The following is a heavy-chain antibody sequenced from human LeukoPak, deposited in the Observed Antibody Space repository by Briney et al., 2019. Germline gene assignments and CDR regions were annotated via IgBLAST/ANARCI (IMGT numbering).Heavy chain of an antibody. V-gene: IGHV5-51*01. J-gene: IGHJ6*03. CDR3: ARQSYYYGSGSGGSPYYYYYYMDV. CDR1: GYNFTNYW. CDR2: IYPGDSDT. D-gene: IGHD3-10*01. Sequence: GESLKISCKGSGYNFTNYWIGWVRQMPGKGLEWMGIIYPGDSDTRYSPSFQGQVTISADKSISTAYLQWSSLKASDTAMYYCARQSYYYGSGSGGSPYYYYYYMDVWGKGTTVTVSS.